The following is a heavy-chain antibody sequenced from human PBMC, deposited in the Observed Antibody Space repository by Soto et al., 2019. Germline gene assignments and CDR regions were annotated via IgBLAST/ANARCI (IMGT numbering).Heavy chain of an antibody. Sequence: GGSLRLSCAASGFTFSSYGMHWVRQAPGKGLEWVAVISYDGSNKYYADSVKGRFTISRDNSKNTLYLQMNSLRAEDTAVYYCAKDYYNYDSSGYPHAGGAFDIWGQGTMVTVSS. CDR3: AKDYYNYDSSGYPHAGGAFDI. J-gene: IGHJ3*02. CDR2: ISYDGSNK. CDR1: GFTFSSYG. D-gene: IGHD3-22*01. V-gene: IGHV3-30*18.